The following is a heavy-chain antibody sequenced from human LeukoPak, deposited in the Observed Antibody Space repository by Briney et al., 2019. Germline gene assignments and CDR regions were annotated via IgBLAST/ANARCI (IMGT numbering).Heavy chain of an antibody. D-gene: IGHD2-8*02. CDR3: SRSRRVFCTGAFFSLDY. V-gene: IGHV3-49*03. J-gene: IGHJ4*02. CDR2: IRSKVYGGAT. Sequence: PGGSLRLSCSSSGFTFGDFGMSWFRQAPGKGPEWVGFIRSKVYGGATEYAASVKGRFIISRDDSKSIAYLQMNSLETEDTAVYYCSRSRRVFCTGAFFSLDYWGQGTLVTVSS. CDR1: GFTFGDFG.